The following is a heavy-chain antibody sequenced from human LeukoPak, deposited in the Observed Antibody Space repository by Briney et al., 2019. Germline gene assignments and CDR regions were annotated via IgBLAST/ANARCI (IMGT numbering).Heavy chain of an antibody. CDR3: ASQYCSGGSCYLDAFDI. J-gene: IGHJ3*02. CDR2: IYYSGST. D-gene: IGHD2-15*01. Sequence: SETLSLTCTVSGGSVSSGSYYWSWIRQPPGKGLEWIGYIYYSGSTNYNPSLKSRVTISVDTSKNQFSLKLSSVTAADTAVYYCASQYCSGGSCYLDAFDIWGQGTMVTVSS. CDR1: GGSVSSGSYY. V-gene: IGHV4-61*01.